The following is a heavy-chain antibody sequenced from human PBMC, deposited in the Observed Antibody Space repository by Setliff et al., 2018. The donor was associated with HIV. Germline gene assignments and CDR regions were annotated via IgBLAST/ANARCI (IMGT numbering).Heavy chain of an antibody. J-gene: IGHJ5*02. D-gene: IGHD4-17*01. Sequence: ASVKVSCKASGYTFINYAMNWARQAPGQGLEWMGWINTNTGSPTYAQAFTGRFVFSVDTSVTTAYLQISSLKAEDTAVYYCARALYGDYGGDINWFDPWGQGTLVTVSS. CDR3: ARALYGDYGGDINWFDP. CDR1: GYTFINYA. V-gene: IGHV7-4-1*02. CDR2: INTNTGSP.